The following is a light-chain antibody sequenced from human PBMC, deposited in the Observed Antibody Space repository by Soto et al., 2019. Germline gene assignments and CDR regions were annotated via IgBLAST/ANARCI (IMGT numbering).Light chain of an antibody. V-gene: IGLV2-14*01. CDR2: DVS. CDR3: SSYTSSSTAVV. Sequence: QSALTQPASVSGSPGQSITISCTGTSSDVGGYNYVSWYQQHPGKAPKLMIYDVSNRPSGVSNRFSGSKSGNTAPLTISGLQAEDEADYYCSSYTSSSTAVVFGGGTK. J-gene: IGLJ2*01. CDR1: SSDVGGYNY.